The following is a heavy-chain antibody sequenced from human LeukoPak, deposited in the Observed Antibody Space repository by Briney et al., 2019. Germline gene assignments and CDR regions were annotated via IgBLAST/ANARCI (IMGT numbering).Heavy chain of an antibody. Sequence: GGSLRLSCAASGFTFSSYWMSWVRQAPGKGLEWVANIKQDGSEKYYVDSVKGRFTISRDNAKNSLYLQMNSLRAEDTAVYYCARIPLRRVAVAGTGGYWGQGTLVTVSS. CDR2: IKQDGSEK. V-gene: IGHV3-7*01. CDR3: ARIPLRRVAVAGTGGY. CDR1: GFTFSSYW. D-gene: IGHD6-19*01. J-gene: IGHJ4*02.